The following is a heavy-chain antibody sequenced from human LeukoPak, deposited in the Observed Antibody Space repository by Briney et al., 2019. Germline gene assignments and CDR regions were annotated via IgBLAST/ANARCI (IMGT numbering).Heavy chain of an antibody. CDR2: IYTSGST. CDR1: GGSISSYY. V-gene: IGHV4-4*07. J-gene: IGHJ3*02. D-gene: IGHD4-11*01. Sequence: SETLSLTCTVSGGSISSYYWSWIRQPAGKGLEWIGRIYTSGSTNYNPSLKSRVTMSVDTSKNQFSLKLSSVTAADTAVYYCATPPGLQSGDAFDIWGQGTMVTVSS. CDR3: ATPPGLQSGDAFDI.